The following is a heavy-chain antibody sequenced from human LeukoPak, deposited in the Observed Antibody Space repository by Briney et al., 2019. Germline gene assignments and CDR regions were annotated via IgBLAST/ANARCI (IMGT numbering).Heavy chain of an antibody. V-gene: IGHV4-39*07. J-gene: IGHJ4*02. CDR3: ARDFRSSHLYYFDY. CDR2: IYYSGST. Sequence: SETLSLTCTVSGGSISSSSYYWGWIRQPPGKGLEWIGSIYYSGSTYYNPSLKSRVTISVDTSKNQFSLKLSSVTAADTAVYYCARDFRSSHLYYFDYWGQGTLVTVSS. CDR1: GGSISSSSYY. D-gene: IGHD6-6*01.